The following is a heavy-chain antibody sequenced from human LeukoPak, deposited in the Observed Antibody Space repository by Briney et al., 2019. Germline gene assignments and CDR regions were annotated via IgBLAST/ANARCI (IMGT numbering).Heavy chain of an antibody. CDR2: IYYSGST. V-gene: IGHV4-59*01. CDR3: AREPVVATMGGFDY. CDR1: GGSISSYY. Sequence: NPSETLSLTCTVSGGSISSYYWSWIRQPPGKGLEWIGYIYYSGSTNYNPSLKSRVTISVDTSKNQFSLKLSSVTAEDTAVYYCAREPVVATMGGFDYWGQGTLVTVSS. D-gene: IGHD5-12*01. J-gene: IGHJ4*02.